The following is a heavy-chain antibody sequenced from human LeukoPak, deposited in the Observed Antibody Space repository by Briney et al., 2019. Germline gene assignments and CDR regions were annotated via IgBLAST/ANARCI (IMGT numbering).Heavy chain of an antibody. CDR3: ARVGRGMYYYDSSGYYPLDY. V-gene: IGHV1-18*01. CDR1: GYTFTSYG. CDR2: ISAYNGNT. Sequence: ASVKVSCKASGYTFTSYGISWVRQAPGQGLEWMGWISAYNGNTNYAQKLQGRVTMTTDTSTSTAYMELRSLRSDDTAVYYCARVGRGMYYYDSSGYYPLDYWGQGTLVTVSS. D-gene: IGHD3-22*01. J-gene: IGHJ4*02.